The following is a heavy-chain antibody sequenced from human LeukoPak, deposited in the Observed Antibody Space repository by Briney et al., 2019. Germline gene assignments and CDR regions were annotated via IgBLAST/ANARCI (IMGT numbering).Heavy chain of an antibody. J-gene: IGHJ4*02. V-gene: IGHV3-74*01. CDR2: INRDGSRT. CDR1: GFTFNNYW. D-gene: IGHD3-10*01. Sequence: GGSLRLSCAASGFTFNNYWMHWVRQVPGKGLVGVSRINRDGSRTNYVDSAKGRFTISRDNAKNTLFLQMNSLGAEDSAVYYCARGNFYSGSGSSPLDYWGQGTLVTVSS. CDR3: ARGNFYSGSGSSPLDY.